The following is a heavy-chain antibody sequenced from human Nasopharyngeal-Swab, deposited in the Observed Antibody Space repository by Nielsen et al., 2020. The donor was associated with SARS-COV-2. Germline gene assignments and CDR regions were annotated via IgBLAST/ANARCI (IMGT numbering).Heavy chain of an antibody. CDR1: GFTFSNYW. Sequence: GGSLRLSCAASGFTFSNYWMHWVRQAPGKGLVWVSRINSDGSSTSYADSVKGRFTISRDNAKNTLYLQMNSLRAEDTAVYYCTRDGGYYYMDVWGKGTTVIVSS. CDR2: INSDGSST. V-gene: IGHV3-74*01. CDR3: TRDGGYYYMDV. D-gene: IGHD2-15*01. J-gene: IGHJ6*03.